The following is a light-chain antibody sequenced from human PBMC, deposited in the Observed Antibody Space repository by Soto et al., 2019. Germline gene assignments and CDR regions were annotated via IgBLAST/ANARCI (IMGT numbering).Light chain of an antibody. V-gene: IGKV1-5*01. Sequence: DIQMTQSPSTLSASVGDRVTITCRASQIIGSSLAWYQQKPGKAPKLLIYDAVSLQSGVPSRFSGSGSGTEFTLTISSLQPDDSATYYCQQYYSYPYTFGQGTKLEIK. CDR2: DAV. J-gene: IGKJ2*01. CDR1: QIIGSS. CDR3: QQYYSYPYT.